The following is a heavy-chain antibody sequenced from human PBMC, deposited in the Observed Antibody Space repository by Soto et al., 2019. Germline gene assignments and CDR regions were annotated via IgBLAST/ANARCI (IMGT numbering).Heavy chain of an antibody. V-gene: IGHV1-69*02. Sequence: QVQLVQSGAEVKKPGSSVKVSCKASGGTFSSYTISWVRQAPGQGLEWMGRIIPILGIANYAQKFQGRVTLTADKDTSTAYMALTSLRFEDTGVYSCARGVGSSPDVWGQGTTVTVSS. D-gene: IGHD2-2*01. J-gene: IGHJ6*02. CDR1: GGTFSSYT. CDR3: ARGVGSSPDV. CDR2: IIPILGIA.